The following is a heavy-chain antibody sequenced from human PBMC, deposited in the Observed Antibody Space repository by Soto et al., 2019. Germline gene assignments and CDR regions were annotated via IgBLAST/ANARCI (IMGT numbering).Heavy chain of an antibody. CDR2: IFYSGST. V-gene: IGHV4-39*01. Sequence: SETLSLTCTVSGGSISSSSYYWGWIRQPPGKGLEWIGSIFYSGSTYYNPSLKSRVTISADTSKNQFSLKLSSVTAADTAVYYCASNLYEDALDYWGQGTLVTGSS. J-gene: IGHJ4*02. CDR3: ASNLYEDALDY. D-gene: IGHD2-8*01. CDR1: GGSISSSSYY.